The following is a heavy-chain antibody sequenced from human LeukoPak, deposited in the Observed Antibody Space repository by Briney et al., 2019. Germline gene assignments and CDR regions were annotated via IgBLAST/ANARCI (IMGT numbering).Heavy chain of an antibody. V-gene: IGHV4-34*01. Sequence: SETLSLTCAVYGGSFSGYYWSWIRQPPGKGLEWIGEINHSGSTNYNPSLKSRVTISVDTSKNQFSLKLSSVTAADTAAYYCARFSGGYYYDSSGYYRRYYFDYWGQGTLVTVSS. D-gene: IGHD3-22*01. CDR1: GGSFSGYY. J-gene: IGHJ4*02. CDR2: INHSGST. CDR3: ARFSGGYYYDSSGYYRRYYFDY.